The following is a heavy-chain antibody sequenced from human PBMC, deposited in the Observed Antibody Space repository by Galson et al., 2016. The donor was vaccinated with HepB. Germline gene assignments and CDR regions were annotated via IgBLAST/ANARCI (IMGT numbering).Heavy chain of an antibody. V-gene: IGHV3-30*03. CDR1: GFTFSNYG. CDR2: ISYDGLNN. J-gene: IGHJ4*02. D-gene: IGHD3-16*02. Sequence: SLRLSCAASGFTFSNYGMHWIRQTPGKGLEWVAVISYDGLNNYYADPVKGRFTISRDNSKDTLYLQMNSLRADDSAVYYCASAGGGYDFIWGNYRVDYWGQGTLVTVSS. CDR3: ASAGGGYDFIWGNYRVDY.